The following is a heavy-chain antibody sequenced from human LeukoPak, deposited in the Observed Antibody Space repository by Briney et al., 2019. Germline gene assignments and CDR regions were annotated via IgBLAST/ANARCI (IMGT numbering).Heavy chain of an antibody. D-gene: IGHD5-12*01. J-gene: IGHJ4*02. CDR3: AKLVDATMTSDY. CDR1: GFTLSTYV. V-gene: IGHV3-23*01. Sequence: PGGSLRLSCAASGFTLSTYVMTWVRQAPGKGLEWVSSISRSGDTTYYGDSVKGRFTISRDNSKNTLYLQMNSLRGDDTAIYYCAKLVDATMTSDYWGQGILVTVS. CDR2: ISRSGDTT.